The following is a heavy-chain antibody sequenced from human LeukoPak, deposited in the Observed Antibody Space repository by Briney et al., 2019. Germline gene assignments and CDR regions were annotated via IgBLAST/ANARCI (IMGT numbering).Heavy chain of an antibody. J-gene: IGHJ4*02. CDR2: IKQDESEK. D-gene: IGHD3-9*01. Sequence: GGSLRLSCVASGFTFSSYWMHWVRQAPGKGLEWVANIKQDESEKYYVDSVKGRFTISRDNAKNSLYLQMNSLRAEDTAVYYCARLEDYDILTGFDYWGQGTLVTVSS. V-gene: IGHV3-7*01. CDR3: ARLEDYDILTGFDY. CDR1: GFTFSSYW.